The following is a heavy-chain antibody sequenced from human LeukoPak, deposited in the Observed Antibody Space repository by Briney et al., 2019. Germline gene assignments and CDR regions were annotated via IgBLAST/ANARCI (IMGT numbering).Heavy chain of an antibody. V-gene: IGHV3-49*03. CDR1: GFTFGDFA. D-gene: IGHD2-8*01. CDR3: AKGALGYCTNGVCRPFDY. Sequence: PGGSLRLSCTASGFTFGDFAMSWFRQAPGKGLEWVALCRSRDYGVTTEYAASVKGKFSISRDDSKSIAYLQMNSLKTEDTAVYYCAKGALGYCTNGVCRPFDYWGQGTLVTVSS. J-gene: IGHJ4*02. CDR2: CRSRDYGVTT.